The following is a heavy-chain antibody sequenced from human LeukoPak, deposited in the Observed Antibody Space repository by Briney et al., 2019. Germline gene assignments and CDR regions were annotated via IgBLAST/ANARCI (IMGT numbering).Heavy chain of an antibody. CDR3: ARGAGFPPDY. V-gene: IGHV4-59*01. D-gene: IGHD6-19*01. CDR1: GGSISSYY. Sequence: SETLPLTCTVSGGSISSYYWSWIRQPPGKGLEWIGYIYYSGSTNYNPSLKSRVTISVDTSKNQFSLKLSSVTAADTAVYYCARGAGFPPDYWGQGTLVTVSS. CDR2: IYYSGST. J-gene: IGHJ4*02.